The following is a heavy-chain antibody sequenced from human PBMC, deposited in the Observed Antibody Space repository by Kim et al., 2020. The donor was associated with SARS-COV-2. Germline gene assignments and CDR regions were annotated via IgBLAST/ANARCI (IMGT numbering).Heavy chain of an antibody. CDR3: VVHKYLWDDSQFND. Sequence: GGSLRLSCIASGLTFNNAWMSWVRQAPGKGLEWVGRIKTKPEGGTTDYAAPVKGRFIVSRDDSKDILYLQMSNLKTEDTAVYYCVVHKYLWDDSQFNDWGQGALVTVSS. J-gene: IGHJ4*02. CDR1: GLTFNNAW. D-gene: IGHD3-22*01. V-gene: IGHV3-15*01. CDR2: IKTKPEGGTT.